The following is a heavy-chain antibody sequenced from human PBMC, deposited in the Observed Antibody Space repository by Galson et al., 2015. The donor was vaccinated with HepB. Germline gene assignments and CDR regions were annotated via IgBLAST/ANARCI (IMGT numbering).Heavy chain of an antibody. Sequence: SVKVSCKASGYTFTSYAMNWVRQAPGQGLEWMGWINTNTGNPTYAQGFTGRFVFSLDTSVSTAYLQICSLKAEDTAVYYCARGTYYDFWSGYYYYYYYMDVWGKGTTVTVSS. CDR2: INTNTGNP. J-gene: IGHJ6*03. CDR1: GYTFTSYA. CDR3: ARGTYYDFWSGYYYYYYYMDV. V-gene: IGHV7-4-1*01. D-gene: IGHD3-3*01.